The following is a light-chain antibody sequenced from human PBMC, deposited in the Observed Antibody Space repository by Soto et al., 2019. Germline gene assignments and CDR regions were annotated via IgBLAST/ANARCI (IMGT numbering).Light chain of an antibody. J-gene: IGLJ2*01. CDR2: EDN. V-gene: IGLV6-57*02. CDR1: RGSIASNY. CDR3: QSYDSSNYGVV. Sequence: NFMLTQPHSVSESPGKTVTISCTGSRGSIASNYVQWDQQRPGSAPTTVIYEDNQRPSGVPDRFSGSIDSSSNSASLTISGLKTEDEADYYGQSYDSSNYGVVFGGGTKLTVL.